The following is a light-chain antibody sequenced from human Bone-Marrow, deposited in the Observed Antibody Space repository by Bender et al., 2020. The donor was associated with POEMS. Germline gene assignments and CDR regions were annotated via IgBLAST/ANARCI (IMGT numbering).Light chain of an antibody. CDR3: VAWDASLNGWV. Sequence: QSVLTQPPSVSGAPGQRVTISCTGSSSNIGAGFDVHWYQQLPGTVPKLLIYGTNNRPSGVPDRFSASRSGTSASLAITGRQAEDEDIYFCVAWDASLNGWVFGGGTKLTVL. CDR1: SSNIGAGFD. CDR2: GTN. J-gene: IGLJ3*02. V-gene: IGLV1-40*01.